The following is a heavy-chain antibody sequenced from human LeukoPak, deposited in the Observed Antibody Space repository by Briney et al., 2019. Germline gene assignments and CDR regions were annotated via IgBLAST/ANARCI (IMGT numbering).Heavy chain of an antibody. D-gene: IGHD3-16*02. J-gene: IGHJ4*02. Sequence: KPTETLSLTCTVSGGSISSYYWSWIRQPPGKGLEWIGYIYYSGSINYNPSLKSRVTISVDTSKNQFSLKLSSVTAADTAVYYCARSPYVWGSYRYLGPQDYWGQGTLVTVSS. CDR3: ARSPYVWGSYRYLGPQDY. CDR2: IYYSGSI. CDR1: GGSISSYY. V-gene: IGHV4-59*01.